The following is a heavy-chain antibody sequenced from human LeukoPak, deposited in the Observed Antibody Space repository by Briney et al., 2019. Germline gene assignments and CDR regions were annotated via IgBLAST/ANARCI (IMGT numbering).Heavy chain of an antibody. CDR1: GYTFTGYY. Sequence: ASVKVSCKASGYTFTGYYMHWVRQAPGQGLEWMGWINPNSGGTNYAQKFQGRVTMTRDTSISTAYMELSRLRSDDTAVYYCARDRGVRGVIINWFDPWGQGTLVTVSS. D-gene: IGHD3-10*01. CDR3: ARDRGVRGVIINWFDP. V-gene: IGHV1-2*02. CDR2: INPNSGGT. J-gene: IGHJ5*02.